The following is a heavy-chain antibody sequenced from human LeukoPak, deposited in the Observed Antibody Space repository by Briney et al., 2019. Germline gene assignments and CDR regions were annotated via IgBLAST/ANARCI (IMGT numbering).Heavy chain of an antibody. CDR2: ISSSGSYI. V-gene: IGHV3-21*01. Sequence: PGGSLRLSCAASGFTFSNHGMNWVRQAPGKGLGWVSSISSSGSYIYYADSVKGRFTISRDNAKNSLYLQMNSLRAEDTAVYYCARDRVSMIRGVTAFDYWGQGTLVTVSS. J-gene: IGHJ4*02. CDR3: ARDRVSMIRGVTAFDY. CDR1: GFTFSNHG. D-gene: IGHD3-10*01.